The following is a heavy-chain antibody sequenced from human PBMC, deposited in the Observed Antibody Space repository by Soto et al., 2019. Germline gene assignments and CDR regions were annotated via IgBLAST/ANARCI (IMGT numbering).Heavy chain of an antibody. V-gene: IGHV4-59*01. CDR2: ISHSART. J-gene: IGHJ4*02. CDR3: ARTQGSGVSDY. CDR1: GDSISNNY. D-gene: IGHD3-3*01. Sequence: QVQLQESGPGLVKPSETLSLTCSVSGDSISNNYWSWIRKPPGKGLEWIAYISHSARTDYNPSLKSRITISLDTSKNQFSLKLSSVTAADTAVYYCARTQGSGVSDYWGQGTLLTVSS.